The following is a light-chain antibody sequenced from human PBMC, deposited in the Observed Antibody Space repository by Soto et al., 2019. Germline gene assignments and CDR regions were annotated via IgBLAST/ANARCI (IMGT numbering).Light chain of an antibody. J-gene: IGLJ1*01. CDR1: SGTIGGYNY. CDR3: SSYTSSNTEV. Sequence: QSALTQPASVSGSPGQSIAISCTGTSGTIGGYNYVSWYQQHPGKAPKLMVYDVGSRPSGVSNRFSGSKSANTASLTISGLQAEDEADYYCSSYTSSNTEVFGTGTKLTVL. V-gene: IGLV2-14*03. CDR2: DVG.